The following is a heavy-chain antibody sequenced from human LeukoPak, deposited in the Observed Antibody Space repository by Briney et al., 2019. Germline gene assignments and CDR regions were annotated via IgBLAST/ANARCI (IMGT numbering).Heavy chain of an antibody. Sequence: ESGPTLVKPTQTLTLTCTFSGFSLSTSGVGVGWIRQPPGKALEWLALIYWDDDKRYSPSLKSRLTITKDTSKNQVVLTMTNMGPVDTATYYCAHSRRTIFGVVTPSDAFDIWGQGTMVTVSS. V-gene: IGHV2-5*02. CDR2: IYWDDDK. D-gene: IGHD3-3*01. CDR1: GFSLSTSGVG. CDR3: AHSRRTIFGVVTPSDAFDI. J-gene: IGHJ3*02.